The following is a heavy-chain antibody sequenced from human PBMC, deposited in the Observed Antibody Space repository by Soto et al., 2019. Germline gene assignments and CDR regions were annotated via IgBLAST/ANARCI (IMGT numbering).Heavy chain of an antibody. CDR3: ARSAYNNYGGNSFDY. D-gene: IGHD3-16*01. CDR1: GGSMSTFY. CDR2: ISDSGEA. Sequence: PSETLSVTCGVSGGSMSTFYWSWIQQAPGKGLEWIAYISDSGEAYYNPSLKSRVSISIDTSEERFSLGLNSVTAADTAIYYCARSAYNNYGGNSFDYWGQGTLVTSPQ. J-gene: IGHJ4*02. V-gene: IGHV4-59*08.